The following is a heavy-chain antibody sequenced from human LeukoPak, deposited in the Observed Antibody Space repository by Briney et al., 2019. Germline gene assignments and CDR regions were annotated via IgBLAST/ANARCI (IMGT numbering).Heavy chain of an antibody. J-gene: IGHJ4*02. CDR3: ARGLDPTNQLLHDY. CDR1: GGSISSYY. V-gene: IGHV4-59*01. D-gene: IGHD2-2*01. CDR2: IYYSGST. Sequence: SETLSLTCTVSGGSISSYYWSWIRQPPGKGLEWIGYIYYSGSTNYNPSLKSRVTISVDTSKNQFSLKLSSVTAADTAVYYCARGLDPTNQLLHDYWGQGTLVTVSS.